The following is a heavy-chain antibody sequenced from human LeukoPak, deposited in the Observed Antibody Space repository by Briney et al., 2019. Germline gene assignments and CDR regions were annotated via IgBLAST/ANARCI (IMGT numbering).Heavy chain of an antibody. J-gene: IGHJ4*02. CDR2: IGNTET. Sequence: GGSLRLSCATSGFPFETNAMSWVRQAPGKGLEWVATIGNTETFYADSVTGRFTISRDNSKNTVNLQMNRLRVEDTAIYYCAKDWIQFNRVFDCFDSWGQGTLATVSS. CDR3: AKDWIQFNRVFDCFDS. CDR1: GFPFETNA. V-gene: IGHV3-23*01. D-gene: IGHD5-18*01.